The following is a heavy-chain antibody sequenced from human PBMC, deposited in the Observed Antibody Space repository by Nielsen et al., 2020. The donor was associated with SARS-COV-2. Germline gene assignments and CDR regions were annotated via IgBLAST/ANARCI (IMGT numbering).Heavy chain of an antibody. CDR2: IYYSGST. Sequence: GSLRLSCTVSGGSISSSSYYWGWIRQPPGKGLEWIGSIYYSGSTYYNPSLKSRVTISVDTSKNQFSLKLSSVTAADTAVYYCARTHTGSSFDYWGQGTLVPVSS. CDR1: GGSISSSSYY. CDR3: ARTHTGSSFDY. J-gene: IGHJ4*02. V-gene: IGHV4-39*01. D-gene: IGHD1-14*01.